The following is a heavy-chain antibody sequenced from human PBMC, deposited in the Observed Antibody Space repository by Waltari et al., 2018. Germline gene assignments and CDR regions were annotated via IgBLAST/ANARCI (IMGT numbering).Heavy chain of an antibody. Sequence: HVKLQASAPALVKTSETLSLTGGASGHSGYPMDRSSWWSWVRQSPGKGLEWIGQVHRTGRTNYSPSFEGRVTVSIYTSNNQFSLKMAFATAADTALYYCARDRGRGIYLDSWGQGTLVTVSP. CDR2: VHRTGRT. CDR1: GHSGYPMDRSSW. CDR3: ARDRGRGIYLDS. J-gene: IGHJ4*02. V-gene: IGHV4-4*02. D-gene: IGHD2-15*01.